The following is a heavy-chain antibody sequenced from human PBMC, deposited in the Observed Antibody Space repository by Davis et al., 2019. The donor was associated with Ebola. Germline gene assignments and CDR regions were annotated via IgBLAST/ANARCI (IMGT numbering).Heavy chain of an antibody. CDR3: ARGPFYYDSSGYSELGY. CDR2: INHSGST. V-gene: IGHV4-34*01. Sequence: PSETLSLTCTVSGGSISSYYWSWIRQPPGKGLEWIGEINHSGSTNYNPSLKSRVTISVDTSKNQFSLKLSSVTAADTAVYYCARGPFYYDSSGYSELGYWGQGTLVTVSS. J-gene: IGHJ4*02. CDR1: GGSISSYY. D-gene: IGHD3-22*01.